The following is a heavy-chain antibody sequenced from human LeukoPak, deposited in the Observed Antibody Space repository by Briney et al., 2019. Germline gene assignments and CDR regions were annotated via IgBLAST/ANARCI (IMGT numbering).Heavy chain of an antibody. D-gene: IGHD3-16*01. CDR2: ISNKGGST. V-gene: IGHV3-64D*09. CDR3: VKSGPWADFDT. Sequence: PGGSLRLSCSASGFTFSSYGMHWVRQAPGKGLEYVSGISNKGGSTYYADSVKGRFTISRDNSKNTLHLQMSSLRADDTAVYYCVKSGPWADFDTWGQGTLVTVSS. CDR1: GFTFSSYG. J-gene: IGHJ4*02.